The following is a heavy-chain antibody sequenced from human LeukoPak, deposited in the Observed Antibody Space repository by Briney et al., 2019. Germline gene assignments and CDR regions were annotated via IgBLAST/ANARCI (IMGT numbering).Heavy chain of an antibody. D-gene: IGHD1-7*01. CDR1: GFTFSDHY. V-gene: IGHV3-72*01. Sequence: GRSLRLSCAASGFTFSDHYMDWVRRAPGKGLEWIGRTKNKAYDYTTQYAASVKGRFTISRDDSENSLYLQMSSLKVKDTAVYFCARHSVHWNYAHDYWGQGTLVTVSS. CDR2: TKNKAYDYTT. CDR3: ARHSVHWNYAHDY. J-gene: IGHJ4*02.